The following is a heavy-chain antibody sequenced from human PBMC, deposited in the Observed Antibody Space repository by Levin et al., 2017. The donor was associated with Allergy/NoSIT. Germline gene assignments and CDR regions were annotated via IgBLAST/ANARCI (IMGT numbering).Heavy chain of an antibody. Sequence: PSETLSLTCTVSGGSISSRSYYWGWIRQPPGTGLEWIGSIYYSGSTYYNPSLKSRVTISVDTSKNQFSLKLSSVTAADTAVYYCARRTNWGSGYWGQGTLVTVSS. CDR3: ARRTNWGSGY. CDR2: IYYSGST. V-gene: IGHV4-39*01. J-gene: IGHJ4*02. CDR1: GGSISSRSYY. D-gene: IGHD7-27*01.